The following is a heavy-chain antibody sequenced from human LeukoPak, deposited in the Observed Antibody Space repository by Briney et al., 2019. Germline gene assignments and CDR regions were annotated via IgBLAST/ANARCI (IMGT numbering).Heavy chain of an antibody. CDR1: GFTFSSYA. V-gene: IGHV3-23*01. CDR2: ISGSGGST. J-gene: IGHJ3*02. D-gene: IGHD1-26*01. Sequence: VGSLRLSCAASGFTFSSYAMSWVRQAPGKGLEWVSAISGSGGSTYYADSVKGRFTISRDNSKNTLYLQMNSLRAGDTAVYYCAKDESGSYWVGAFDIWGQGTMVTVSS. CDR3: AKDESGSYWVGAFDI.